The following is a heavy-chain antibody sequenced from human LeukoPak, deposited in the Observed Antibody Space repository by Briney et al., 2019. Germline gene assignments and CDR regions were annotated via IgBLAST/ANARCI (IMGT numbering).Heavy chain of an antibody. CDR3: AREDRDDAFDI. Sequence: GGSLRLSCAASGFTFSSYAMTWVRQAPGKGLEWVSSISSSSSYIYYADSVKGRFTISRDNAKNSLYLQMNSLRAEDTAVYYCAREDRDDAFDIWGQGTMVTVSS. D-gene: IGHD1-14*01. V-gene: IGHV3-21*01. J-gene: IGHJ3*02. CDR2: ISSSSSYI. CDR1: GFTFSSYA.